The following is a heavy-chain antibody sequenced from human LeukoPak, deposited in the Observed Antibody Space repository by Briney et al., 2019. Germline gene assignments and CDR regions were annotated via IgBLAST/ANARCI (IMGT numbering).Heavy chain of an antibody. CDR3: AAAPNLYYFDY. V-gene: IGHV3-7*01. CDR1: GFNFNSYW. J-gene: IGHJ4*02. Sequence: GGSLRLSCGAPGFNFNSYWMSWVRQAPGKGLEWLANIKEDGSEKYYVDSVKGRFTISRDNSRNLVYLQMNNLGAEDTAVYSCAAAPNLYYFDYWGRGTLVTVSS. D-gene: IGHD6-25*01. CDR2: IKEDGSEK.